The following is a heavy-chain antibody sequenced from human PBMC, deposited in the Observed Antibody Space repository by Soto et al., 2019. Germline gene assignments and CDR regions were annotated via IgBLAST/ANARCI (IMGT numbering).Heavy chain of an antibody. J-gene: IGHJ6*02. CDR1: GGTFSSYA. Sequence: ASVKVSCKASGGTFSSYAISWVRQAPGQGLEWMGGIIPIFGTANYAQKFQGRVTITADESTSTAYMELSSLRSEDTAVYYCARDREYYDILTGSTHQYYYGMDVWGQGTTVTVSS. D-gene: IGHD3-9*01. V-gene: IGHV1-69*13. CDR3: ARDREYYDILTGSTHQYYYGMDV. CDR2: IIPIFGTA.